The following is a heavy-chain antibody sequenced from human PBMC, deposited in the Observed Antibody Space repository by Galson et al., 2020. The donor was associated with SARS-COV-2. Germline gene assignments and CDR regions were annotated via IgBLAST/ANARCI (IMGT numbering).Heavy chain of an antibody. J-gene: IGHJ3*01. D-gene: IGHD3-10*01. CDR3: ARPLWLGTDAFDV. Sequence: SETLSLTCAVSGYYINNDYYWGWIRQPPGKGLEWTGSNSHSGSTYYNPSLKSRVTISLDTSKNQFSLKLSSVTAADTAVYYCARPLWLGTDAFDVWGQGTMVTVSS. CDR1: GYYINNDYY. CDR2: NSHSGST. V-gene: IGHV4-38-2*01.